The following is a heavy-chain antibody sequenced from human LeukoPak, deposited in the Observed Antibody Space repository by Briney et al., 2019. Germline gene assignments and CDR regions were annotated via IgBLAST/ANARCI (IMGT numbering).Heavy chain of an antibody. V-gene: IGHV4-39*07. CDR3: AREEAGFFGPFLPDQ. CDR2: IYYGGST. D-gene: IGHD6-19*01. CDR1: GVSISSSTYY. J-gene: IGHJ4*02. Sequence: SETPSLTCTVSGVSISSSTYYWAWIRQPPGKGLEWIGSIYYGGSTYYNPSLKSRVTISVDTSKNQFSLKLSSVTAADTAMYYCAREEAGFFGPFLPDQWGQGTLVTVSS.